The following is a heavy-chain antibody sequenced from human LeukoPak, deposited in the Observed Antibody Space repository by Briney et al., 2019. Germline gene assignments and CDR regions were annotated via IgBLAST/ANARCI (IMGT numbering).Heavy chain of an antibody. J-gene: IGHJ3*02. Sequence: SETLSLTCTVSGASISSYHWSWIRQPAGEGLEWIGRIYTSGSTNYNPSLKSRVTMSVDTSKNQFSLKLISVTAADTAVYYCARALVPYYDILTGYYKHPIDAFDIWGQGTMVTVSS. CDR3: ARALVPYYDILTGYYKHPIDAFDI. D-gene: IGHD3-9*01. V-gene: IGHV4-4*07. CDR2: IYTSGST. CDR1: GASISSYH.